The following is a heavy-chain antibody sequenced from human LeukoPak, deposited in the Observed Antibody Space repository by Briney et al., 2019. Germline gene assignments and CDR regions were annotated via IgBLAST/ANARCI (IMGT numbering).Heavy chain of an antibody. J-gene: IGHJ5*02. Sequence: GGSLRLSCAASGFTFSSYSMNWVRQAPGKGLEWVSYISSSSSTIYYADSVKGRFTISRDNAKNSLYLQMNSLRAEDTAVYYCARTLLYYYNSSGLHPWGQGTLVTVSS. D-gene: IGHD3-22*01. V-gene: IGHV3-48*01. CDR1: GFTFSSYS. CDR2: ISSSSSTI. CDR3: ARTLLYYYNSSGLHP.